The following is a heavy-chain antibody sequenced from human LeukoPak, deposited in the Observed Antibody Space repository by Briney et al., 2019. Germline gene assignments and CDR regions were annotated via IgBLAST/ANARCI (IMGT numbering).Heavy chain of an antibody. Sequence: GGSLRLSCAASGFTFSSYAMHWVRQAPGKGLEWVAVISYDGSNKYYADSVKGRFTISRDNSKNTLYLQMNSLRAEDTAVYYCARDHDYGGGDYWGQGTLVTVSS. CDR3: ARDHDYGGGDY. V-gene: IGHV3-30*04. CDR2: ISYDGSNK. CDR1: GFTFSSYA. D-gene: IGHD4-23*01. J-gene: IGHJ4*02.